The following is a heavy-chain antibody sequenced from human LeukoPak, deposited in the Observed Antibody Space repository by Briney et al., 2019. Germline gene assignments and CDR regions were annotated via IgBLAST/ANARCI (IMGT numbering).Heavy chain of an antibody. Sequence: ASVKVSCKASGGTFSSYAISWVRQAPGQGLEWMGGIIPIFGTANYAQKFQCRVTITADESTSTAYMELSSLRSEDTAVYYCAREAQSSGYYRYEYFQHWGQGTLVTVSS. CDR2: IIPIFGTA. V-gene: IGHV1-69*13. D-gene: IGHD3-22*01. CDR3: AREAQSSGYYRYEYFQH. J-gene: IGHJ1*01. CDR1: GGTFSSYA.